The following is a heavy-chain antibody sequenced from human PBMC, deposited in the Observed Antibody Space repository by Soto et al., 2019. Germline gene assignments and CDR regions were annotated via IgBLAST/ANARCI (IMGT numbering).Heavy chain of an antibody. V-gene: IGHV2-5*02. CDR2: IYWDDDK. Sequence: QITLKESGPTLVKPTQTLTLTCTFSEFSLSTSEVGVGWIRQPPGKALEWLAVIYWDDDKRYSPSLKSRLAITKDTSKNQVVLTMTNVDPVDTGTYYCAHTTTMTTSFDYWGQGTLVTVSS. CDR1: EFSLSTSEVG. J-gene: IGHJ4*02. CDR3: AHTTTMTTSFDY. D-gene: IGHD4-17*01.